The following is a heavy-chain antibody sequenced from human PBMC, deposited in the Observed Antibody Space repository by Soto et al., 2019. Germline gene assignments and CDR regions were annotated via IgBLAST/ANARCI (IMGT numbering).Heavy chain of an antibody. V-gene: IGHV3-33*01. J-gene: IGHJ3*02. Sequence: QVQLVESGGGVVQPGRSLRLSCAASGFTFSSYGMHWVGQAPGKGLEWVAVIWSDGSDKYYADSVKGRFTISRDNSKNTLYLQMNSLRAEDTAVYYCARRVAQRYAFVMWGQGTVVTVSS. CDR1: GFTFSSYG. CDR3: ARRVAQRYAFVM. D-gene: IGHD2-15*01. CDR2: IWSDGSDK.